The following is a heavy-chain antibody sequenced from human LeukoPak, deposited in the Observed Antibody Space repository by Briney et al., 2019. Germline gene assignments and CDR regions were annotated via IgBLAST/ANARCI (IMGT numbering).Heavy chain of an antibody. Sequence: PSETLSLTCAVYGGSFSGYYWSWIRQPPGKGLEWIGEINHSGSTNYNPSLKSRVTISVDTSKNQFSLKLSSVTAADTAVYYCARDAGYCSGGSCVGEFDPWGQGTLVTVSS. CDR1: GGSFSGYY. V-gene: IGHV4-34*01. J-gene: IGHJ5*02. D-gene: IGHD2-15*01. CDR2: INHSGST. CDR3: ARDAGYCSGGSCVGEFDP.